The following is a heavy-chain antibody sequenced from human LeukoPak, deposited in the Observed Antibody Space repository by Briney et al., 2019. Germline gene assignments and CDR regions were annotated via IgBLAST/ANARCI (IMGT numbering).Heavy chain of an antibody. D-gene: IGHD4-17*01. CDR1: GGSISSSSYY. CDR2: INHSGST. CDR3: ARTRPRGYGDLGRHYFDY. J-gene: IGHJ4*02. V-gene: IGHV4-39*07. Sequence: SETLSLTCTVSGGSISSSSYYWSWIRQPPGKGLEWIGEINHSGSTNYNPSLKSRVTISVDTSKNQFSLKLSSVTAADTAVYYCARTRPRGYGDLGRHYFDYWGQGTLVTVSS.